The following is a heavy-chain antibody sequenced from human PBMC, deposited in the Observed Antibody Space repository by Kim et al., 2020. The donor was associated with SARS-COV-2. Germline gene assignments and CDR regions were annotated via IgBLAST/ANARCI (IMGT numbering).Heavy chain of an antibody. V-gene: IGHV4-31*02. Sequence: NPSLKRRLTISVDTSKNPFSLKLSSVPAADTAVYYCARGAMIVVGNWFDPWGQGTLVTVSS. CDR3: ARGAMIVVGNWFDP. J-gene: IGHJ5*02. D-gene: IGHD3-22*01.